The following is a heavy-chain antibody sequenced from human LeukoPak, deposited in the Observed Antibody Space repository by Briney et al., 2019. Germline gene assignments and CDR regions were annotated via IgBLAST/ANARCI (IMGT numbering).Heavy chain of an antibody. V-gene: IGHV3-23*01. CDR3: AKDYYDSSGYSGDAFDI. Sequence: GGSLRLSCDASGFTFSRYAMSWVRQAPGKGPEWVSLISTSGTPHYADSVKGRFTISRDNSKNTLYLQMNSLRAEDTAVYYCAKDYYDSSGYSGDAFDIWGQGTMVTVSS. CDR2: ISTSGTP. CDR1: GFTFSRYA. D-gene: IGHD3-22*01. J-gene: IGHJ3*02.